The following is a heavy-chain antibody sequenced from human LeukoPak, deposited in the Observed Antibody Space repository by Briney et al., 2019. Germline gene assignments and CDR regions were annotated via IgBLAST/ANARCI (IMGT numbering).Heavy chain of an antibody. CDR3: ARREDTAMVIYYYYGMDV. CDR2: ISSSGSTI. D-gene: IGHD5-18*01. Sequence: PGGSLRLSCAASGFTFSSYEMNWVRQAPGKGLEWVSYISSSGSTIYYADSVEGRFTISRDNAKNSLYLQMNSLRAEDTAVYYCARREDTAMVIYYYYGMDVWGKGTTVTVSS. J-gene: IGHJ6*04. CDR1: GFTFSSYE. V-gene: IGHV3-48*03.